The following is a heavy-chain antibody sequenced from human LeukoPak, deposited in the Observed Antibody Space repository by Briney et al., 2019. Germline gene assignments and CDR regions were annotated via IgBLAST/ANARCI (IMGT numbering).Heavy chain of an antibody. CDR3: AKAYSSGWYPYYYYMDV. CDR1: GFTVSSNY. D-gene: IGHD6-19*01. J-gene: IGHJ6*03. V-gene: IGHV3-53*01. CDR2: IYSGGST. Sequence: PGGSLRLSCAASGFTVSSNYMSWVRQAPGKGLEWVSVIYSGGSTYYADSVKGRFTISRDNSKNTLYLQMNSLRAEDTAVYYCAKAYSSGWYPYYYYMDVWGKGTTVTVSS.